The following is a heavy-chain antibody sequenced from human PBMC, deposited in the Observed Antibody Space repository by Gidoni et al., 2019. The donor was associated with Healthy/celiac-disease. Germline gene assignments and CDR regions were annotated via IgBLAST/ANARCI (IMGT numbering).Heavy chain of an antibody. CDR3: ASREGGSGSYRDAFDI. J-gene: IGHJ3*02. Sequence: QAQLQQWGAGLLKPSETLSLTCAVYGGSFRGYYWSWIRQPPGKGLEWIGEINNSGSTNYNPSLKSRVTISVDTSKNQFSLKLSYVTAADTAVYYCASREGGSGSYRDAFDIWGQGTMVTVSS. V-gene: IGHV4-34*01. D-gene: IGHD3-10*01. CDR1: GGSFRGYY. CDR2: INNSGST.